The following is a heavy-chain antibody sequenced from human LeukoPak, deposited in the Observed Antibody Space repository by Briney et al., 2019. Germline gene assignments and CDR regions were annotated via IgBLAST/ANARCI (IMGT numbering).Heavy chain of an antibody. V-gene: IGHV3-9*01. CDR2: ISWNSGSI. Sequence: GRSLRLSCAASGFTFDDYAMHWVRQVPGKGLEWVSGISWNSGSIGYADSVKGRFTISRDNAKNSLYLQMNSLRAEDTAVYYCAREVVYYYYMDVWGKGTTVTVSS. CDR3: AREVVYYYYMDV. CDR1: GFTFDDYA. J-gene: IGHJ6*03.